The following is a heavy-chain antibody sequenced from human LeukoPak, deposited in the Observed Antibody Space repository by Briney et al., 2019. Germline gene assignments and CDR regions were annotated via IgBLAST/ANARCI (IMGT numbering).Heavy chain of an antibody. D-gene: IGHD1-26*01. CDR3: ARHYSGSERRFDY. J-gene: IGHJ4*02. Sequence: GESLKISCKGFGYSFTNYRIGWVRQMPGKGLEWMGIIYPGDSDTRYSPSFQGQVTISADKSIRTAYLQWSSLKASDTAMYYCARHYSGSERRFDYWGQGTLVTVSS. CDR2: IYPGDSDT. CDR1: GYSFTNYR. V-gene: IGHV5-51*01.